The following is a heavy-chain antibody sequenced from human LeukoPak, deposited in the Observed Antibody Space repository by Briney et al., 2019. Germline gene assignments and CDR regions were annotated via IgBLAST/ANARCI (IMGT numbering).Heavy chain of an antibody. CDR1: GYTFTSYY. CDR2: ITPSDGTT. J-gene: IGHJ4*02. V-gene: IGHV1-46*01. Sequence: ASVTVSCKASGYTFTSYYIQWVRQAPGQGLEWMGIITPSDGTTRYAQKFQGRVTMTRDTSTSTVYMELSSLRSEDTAVYYCARALRAPNWNDFSDSWGQGTLVTISS. D-gene: IGHD1-20*01. CDR3: ARALRAPNWNDFSDS.